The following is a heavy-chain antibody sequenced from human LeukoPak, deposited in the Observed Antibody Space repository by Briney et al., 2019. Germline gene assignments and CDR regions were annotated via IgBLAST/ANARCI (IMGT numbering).Heavy chain of an antibody. Sequence: SVKVSCKASGYTFTGYYMHCVRQAPGQGLEWMGWINPNSGDANYAQKLQGRVTMTTDTSTTTAYMEVRSMRSDDTAVYYCARGRKYSYGYRVNELGSGYFDNWGQGTLVTVS. V-gene: IGHV1-2*02. D-gene: IGHD5-18*01. CDR1: GYTFTGYY. J-gene: IGHJ4*02. CDR3: ARGRKYSYGYRVNELGSGYFDN. CDR2: INPNSGDA.